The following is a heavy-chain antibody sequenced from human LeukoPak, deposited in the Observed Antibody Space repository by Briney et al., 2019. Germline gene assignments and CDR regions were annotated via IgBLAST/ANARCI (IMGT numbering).Heavy chain of an antibody. CDR3: ARPPDDYGDYDAFDI. J-gene: IGHJ3*02. V-gene: IGHV4-39*01. Sequence: PSETLSLTCTVSGGSISSSSYYWGWIRQPPGKGLEWIGSIYYSGSTYYNPSLKSRVTISVDTSKNQFSLKLSSVTAADTAVYYCARPPDDYGDYDAFDIWGQGTMVTVSS. CDR1: GGSISSSSYY. D-gene: IGHD4-17*01. CDR2: IYYSGST.